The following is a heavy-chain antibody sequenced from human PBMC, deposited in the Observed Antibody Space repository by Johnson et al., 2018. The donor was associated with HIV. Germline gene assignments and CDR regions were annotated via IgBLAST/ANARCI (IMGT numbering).Heavy chain of an antibody. Sequence: VQLVESGGGLIQPGGSLRLSCAASGFTVSSNYMSWVRQAPGKGLEWVSVIYSGGSTYYADSVKGRFTISRDNSKNTLYLQMNSLRAEDTDLYYCARDRRSIAARPGAAFDIWGQGTMFTVSS. CDR1: GFTVSSNY. D-gene: IGHD6-6*01. J-gene: IGHJ3*02. CDR3: ARDRRSIAARPGAAFDI. V-gene: IGHV3-53*01. CDR2: IYSGGST.